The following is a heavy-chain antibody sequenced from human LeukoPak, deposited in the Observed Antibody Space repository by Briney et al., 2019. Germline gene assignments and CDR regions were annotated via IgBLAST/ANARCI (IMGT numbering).Heavy chain of an antibody. CDR3: AREGYYGSGSPPSLYFDY. D-gene: IGHD3-10*01. J-gene: IGHJ4*02. CDR1: GFTFSSYW. CDR2: ISPDGSTT. Sequence: GGSLRLSCAASGFTFSSYWMHWVRQAPGKGLVWVSRISPDGSTTGHADSVKGRFTTSRDNAKNTLFLQMNSLRAEDTAIYYCAREGYYGSGSPPSLYFDYWGQGTLVTVSS. V-gene: IGHV3-74*01.